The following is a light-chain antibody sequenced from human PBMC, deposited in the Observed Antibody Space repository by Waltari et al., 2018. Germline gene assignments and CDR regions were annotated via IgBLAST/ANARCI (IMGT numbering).Light chain of an antibody. CDR2: GVN. J-gene: IGLJ2*01. CDR3: SSYAAYNTVI. CDR1: SGDVGNYNL. V-gene: IGLV2-23*02. Sequence: QSTLTQPASVSGSLGQSITISCIGTSGDVGNYNLVSWYQQHPGKAPKFMIYGVNKRPSGVSNRFSGPKSGNTASLTISGLQGEDEAIYFCSSYAAYNTVIFGGGTKVTVL.